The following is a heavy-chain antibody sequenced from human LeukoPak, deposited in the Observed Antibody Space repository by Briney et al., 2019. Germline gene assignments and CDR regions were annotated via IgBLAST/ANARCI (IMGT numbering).Heavy chain of an antibody. CDR2: ISWNSGSI. V-gene: IGHV3-9*01. J-gene: IGHJ4*02. Sequence: PGGSLRLSCAASGFTFDDYAMPWVRQAPGKGLEWVSGISWNSGSIGYADSVKGRFTISRDNAKNSLYLQMNSLRAEDTALYYCAKEGDNLGYCSSTSCLNFDYWGQGTLVTVSS. CDR1: GFTFDDYA. CDR3: AKEGDNLGYCSSTSCLNFDY. D-gene: IGHD2-2*01.